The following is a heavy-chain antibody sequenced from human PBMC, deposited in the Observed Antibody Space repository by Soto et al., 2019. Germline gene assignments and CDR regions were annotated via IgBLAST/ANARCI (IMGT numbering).Heavy chain of an antibody. CDR3: NGYCSGGSCPTSPIFDY. CDR1: GGTFSSYA. CDR2: IIPIFGTA. V-gene: IGHV1-69*13. Sequence: SVKVSCKASGGTFSSYAISWVRQAPGQGLEWMGGIIPIFGTANYAQKFQGRVTITADESTSTAYMELSSLRSEDTAVYYCNGYCSGGSCPTSPIFDYCGQGTLVTVSS. D-gene: IGHD2-15*01. J-gene: IGHJ4*02.